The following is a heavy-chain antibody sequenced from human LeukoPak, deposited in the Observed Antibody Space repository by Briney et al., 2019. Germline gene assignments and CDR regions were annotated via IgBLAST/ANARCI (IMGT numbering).Heavy chain of an antibody. CDR3: ARVEVTMIVVDY. D-gene: IGHD3-22*01. V-gene: IGHV4-30-4*08. J-gene: IGHJ4*02. Sequence: SQTLSLTCTVSGGSISSGGYYWSWIRQPPGKGLEWIGYIYYSGSTYYNPSLKSRVTISVDTSKNQFSLKLSSVTAADTAVYYCARVEVTMIVVDYWGQGTLVTVSS. CDR1: GGSISSGGYY. CDR2: IYYSGST.